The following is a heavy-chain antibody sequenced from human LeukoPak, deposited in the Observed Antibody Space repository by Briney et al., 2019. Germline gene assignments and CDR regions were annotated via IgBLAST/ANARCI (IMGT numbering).Heavy chain of an antibody. CDR3: ARGRSTMIVVVPPRY. CDR2: IRSSTTYV. D-gene: IGHD3-22*01. V-gene: IGHV3-21*01. Sequence: PGGSLRLSCAASGFTFSNYNMNWVRQAPGKGLEWVSSIRSSTTYVYYADSVKGRFTISRDNAKNSLYLQMNSLRAEDTAVYYCARGRSTMIVVVPPRYWGQGTLVTVSS. CDR1: GFTFSNYN. J-gene: IGHJ4*02.